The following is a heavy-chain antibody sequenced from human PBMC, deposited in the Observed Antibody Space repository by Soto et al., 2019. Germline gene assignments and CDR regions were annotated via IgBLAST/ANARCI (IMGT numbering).Heavy chain of an antibody. CDR3: ARDNGYSYGFNYYGMDV. V-gene: IGHV3-30-3*01. CDR2: ISYDGSNK. Sequence: QVQLVESGGGVVQPGRSLSLSCAASGFTFSSYAMHWVRQAPGKGLEWVAVISYDGSNKYYADSVKGRFTISRDNSKNTLYLQMNSLRAEDTAVYYCARDNGYSYGFNYYGMDVWGQGTTVTVSS. D-gene: IGHD5-18*01. J-gene: IGHJ6*02. CDR1: GFTFSSYA.